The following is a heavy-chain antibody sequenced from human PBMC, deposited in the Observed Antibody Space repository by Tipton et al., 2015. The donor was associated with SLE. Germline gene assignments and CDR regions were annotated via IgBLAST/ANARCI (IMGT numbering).Heavy chain of an antibody. Sequence: LRLSCTVSGGSISSGSYYWSWIRPPAGKGLEWIGRIYTSGSTNYNPSLKSRVTISVDTSKNQFSLKLSSVTAADTAVYYCARDVGYCTNGVCPPFDYCGQGTLVTVSS. CDR3: ARDVGYCTNGVCPPFDY. J-gene: IGHJ4*02. V-gene: IGHV4-61*02. CDR1: GGSISSGSYY. CDR2: IYTSGST. D-gene: IGHD2-8*01.